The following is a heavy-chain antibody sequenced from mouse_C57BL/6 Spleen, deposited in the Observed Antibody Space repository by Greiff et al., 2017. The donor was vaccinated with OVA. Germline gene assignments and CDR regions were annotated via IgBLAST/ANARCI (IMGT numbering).Heavy chain of an antibody. D-gene: IGHD1-1*01. CDR2: IYPSDSET. V-gene: IGHV1-61*01. CDR1: GYTFTSYW. J-gene: IGHJ1*03. Sequence: QVQLQQSGAELVRPGSSVKLSCKASGYTFTSYWMDWVKQRPGQGLEWIGNIYPSDSETHYNQKFKDKATLTVDKSSSTAYMQLSSLASEDSAVYYCAGLYYGSSRRYFDVWGTGTTVTVSS. CDR3: AGLYYGSSRRYFDV.